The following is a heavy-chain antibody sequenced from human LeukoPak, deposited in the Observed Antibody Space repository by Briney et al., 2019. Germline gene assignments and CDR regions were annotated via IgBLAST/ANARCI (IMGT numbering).Heavy chain of an antibody. CDR3: ARGIAAAGTWAFDI. Sequence: GGSLRLSCAASGFTFSSYSMNWVRQAPGKGLEWVSSISSSSSYIYYADSVKGRFTISRDNAKNSLYLQMNSLRAEDTAVYYRARGIAAAGTWAFDIWGQGTMVTVSS. CDR1: GFTFSSYS. D-gene: IGHD6-13*01. V-gene: IGHV3-21*01. J-gene: IGHJ3*02. CDR2: ISSSSSYI.